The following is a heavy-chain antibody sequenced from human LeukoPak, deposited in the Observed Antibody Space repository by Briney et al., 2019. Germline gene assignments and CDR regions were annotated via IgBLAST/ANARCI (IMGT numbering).Heavy chain of an antibody. CDR3: TTPSDFEYSSSSDGFDY. J-gene: IGHJ4*02. V-gene: IGHV3-15*01. CDR1: GFTFSNAW. Sequence: PGGSLRLSCAASGFTFSNAWMSWVRQAPGQGQDLVGRIKSKTNGGTTDYAAPVKGRFTISRDDSINTLYLQMNSLKTEDTAVYYCTTPSDFEYSSSSDGFDYWGQGTLVTVSS. D-gene: IGHD6-6*01. CDR2: IKSKTNGGTT.